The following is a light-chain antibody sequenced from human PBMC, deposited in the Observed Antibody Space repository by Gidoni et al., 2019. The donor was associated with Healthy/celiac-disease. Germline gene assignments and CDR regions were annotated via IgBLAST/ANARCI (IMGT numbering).Light chain of an antibody. V-gene: IGKV3-20*01. J-gene: IGKJ1*01. Sequence: EIVLTQSPGTLSLSPGERATLSCRASHSVTSSFLAWYQQKPGQAPRLLIYGASSRATDIPDRFSGSGSGTDFTLTISRLEPEDFAVYYCQQYGNSRWTFGQGTKLESK. CDR2: GAS. CDR1: HSVTSSF. CDR3: QQYGNSRWT.